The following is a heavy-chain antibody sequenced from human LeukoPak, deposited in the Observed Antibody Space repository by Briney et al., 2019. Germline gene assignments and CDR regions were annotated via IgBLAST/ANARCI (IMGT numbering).Heavy chain of an antibody. D-gene: IGHD1-26*01. Sequence: PGGSLRLSCAASGFTFSSYRMYWVRQAPGKGLVWVSRINSDGRSTTYADSVKGRFTISRDNAKNTLYLEMNSLRAEDTAVYYCARKVGAHDYWGQGTLVTVSS. V-gene: IGHV3-74*01. CDR2: INSDGRST. J-gene: IGHJ4*02. CDR3: ARKVGAHDY. CDR1: GFTFSSYR.